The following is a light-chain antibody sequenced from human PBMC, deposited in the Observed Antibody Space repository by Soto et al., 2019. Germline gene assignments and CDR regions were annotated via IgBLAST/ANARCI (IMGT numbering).Light chain of an antibody. CDR3: CAYVGATTYV. CDR2: EGI. Sequence: QSALTQPASVSGSPGQSITISGSGTSSNIGGYNVVSWYQQHPGKATKVIVYEGIQRPSGVSDRFSGSTSGSTASLTISGLHAEDEAEYYCCAYVGATTYVFGSGTKLTVL. V-gene: IGLV2-23*01. CDR1: SSNIGGYNV. J-gene: IGLJ1*01.